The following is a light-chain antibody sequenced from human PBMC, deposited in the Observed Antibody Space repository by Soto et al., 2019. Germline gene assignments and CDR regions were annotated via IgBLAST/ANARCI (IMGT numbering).Light chain of an antibody. CDR1: QTISSW. V-gene: IGKV1-5*03. Sequence: DIQMTQSPSTLSGSVGDKVTITCRASQTISSWLAWYQQKPGQAPKLLIYKASTLKSGVPSSFSVSESGTEFTLTINSRQPDDFATYYCQHYNSYSEAFGQGIKVELK. J-gene: IGKJ1*01. CDR2: KAS. CDR3: QHYNSYSEA.